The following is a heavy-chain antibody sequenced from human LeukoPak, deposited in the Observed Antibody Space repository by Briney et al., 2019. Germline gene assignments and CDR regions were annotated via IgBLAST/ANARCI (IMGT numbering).Heavy chain of an antibody. J-gene: IGHJ4*02. CDR3: AKADCSAGSCYETY. V-gene: IGHV3-23*01. D-gene: IGHD2-15*01. CDR1: GFTFSSYD. CDR2: ISGSGGST. Sequence: GGSLRLSCAASGFTFSSYDMSWVRQAPGKGLEWVSAISGSGGSTYYADSVKGRFTISRDTSKNTLYLQMNSLRAEDTALYYCAKADCSAGSCYETYWGQGTLVTVSS.